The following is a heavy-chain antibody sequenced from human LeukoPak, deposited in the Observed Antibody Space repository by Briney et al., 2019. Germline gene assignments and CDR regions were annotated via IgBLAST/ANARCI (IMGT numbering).Heavy chain of an antibody. CDR1: GYTFTGYY. Sequence: ASVKVSCKASGYTFTGYYMHWVRQAPGQGLEWMGWINPNSGGTNYAQKFQGRVTMTRDTSISTAYMELSRLRSDDTAVYYCARPQPDYGGNSDWGQGTLVTVSS. J-gene: IGHJ4*02. CDR3: ARPQPDYGGNSD. D-gene: IGHD4-23*01. V-gene: IGHV1-2*02. CDR2: INPNSGGT.